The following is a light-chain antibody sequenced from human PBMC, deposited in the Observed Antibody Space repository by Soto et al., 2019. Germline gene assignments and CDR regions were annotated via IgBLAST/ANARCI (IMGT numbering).Light chain of an antibody. J-gene: IGKJ5*01. CDR1: QGISRY. CDR3: QQLNSYPLT. Sequence: DIQLTQSPSFLSASVGDRVTITCRASQGISRYLAWYQQKPGKAPKLLIYAASTLQSGVPSRFSGSGSGTEFTLTISSLQPEEFATYYCQQLNSYPLTFGQGTRLEIK. V-gene: IGKV1-9*01. CDR2: AAS.